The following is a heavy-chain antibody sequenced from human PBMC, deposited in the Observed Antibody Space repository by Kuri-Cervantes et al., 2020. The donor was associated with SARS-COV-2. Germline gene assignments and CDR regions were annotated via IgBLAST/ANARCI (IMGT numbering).Heavy chain of an antibody. V-gene: IGHV3-33*01. CDR1: GFTFSTYG. Sequence: GESLKISCAASGFTFSTYGMNWVRQAPGKGLEWVAVIWYDGSNKYYADSVKGRFTISRDNAKNSLYLQMNSLRAGDTAVYYCARSQSYCSTTSCYSGGGMGVWGQGTTVTVSS. J-gene: IGHJ6*02. CDR3: ARSQSYCSTTSCYSGGGMGV. CDR2: IWYDGSNK. D-gene: IGHD2-2*01.